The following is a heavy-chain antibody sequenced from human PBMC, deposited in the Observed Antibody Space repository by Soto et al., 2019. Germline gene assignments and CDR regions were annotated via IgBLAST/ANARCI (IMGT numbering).Heavy chain of an antibody. V-gene: IGHV4-39*01. J-gene: IGHJ4*02. CDR1: GGSISSSSYY. Sequence: PSETLSLTCTVSGGSISSSSYYRGWIRQPPGKGLEWIGSIYYSGSTYYNQSLKNRVTISVDTSRNQFSMKLSSVTAADTAVYYCARHHADYYDSSGYSGDIDYWGQGTLVTVSS. CDR2: IYYSGST. CDR3: ARHHADYYDSSGYSGDIDY. D-gene: IGHD3-22*01.